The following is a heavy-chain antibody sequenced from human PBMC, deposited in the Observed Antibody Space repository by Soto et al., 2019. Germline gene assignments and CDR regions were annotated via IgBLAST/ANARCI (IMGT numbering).Heavy chain of an antibody. Sequence: QVQLVQSGAEVKKPGSSVKVSCKASGGTFSSYAISWVRQAPGQGLEWMGGIIPIFGTANYAQKFQGRVTITVDESTSTAYMELSSLRSEDTAVYYGARDRNYYGNPDAFEIWGQGTMVTVSS. D-gene: IGHD3-10*01. J-gene: IGHJ3*02. V-gene: IGHV1-69*01. CDR2: IIPIFGTA. CDR1: GGTFSSYA. CDR3: ARDRNYYGNPDAFEI.